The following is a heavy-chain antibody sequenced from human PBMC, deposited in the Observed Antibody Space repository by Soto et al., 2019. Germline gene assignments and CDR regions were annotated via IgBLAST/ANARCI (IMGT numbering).Heavy chain of an antibody. J-gene: IGHJ3*02. D-gene: IGHD3-22*01. Sequence: SETLSLTCGVHGGPFSRYYWTWIRQTPGKGLEWIGSIYYSGSTYYDPSLKSRVTISVDTSKNQFSLKLSSVTAADTAVYYCARHPYYYDSSGYVIGAFDIWGQGTMVTVSS. CDR2: IYYSGST. CDR3: ARHPYYYDSSGYVIGAFDI. CDR1: GGPFSRYY. V-gene: IGHV4-39*01.